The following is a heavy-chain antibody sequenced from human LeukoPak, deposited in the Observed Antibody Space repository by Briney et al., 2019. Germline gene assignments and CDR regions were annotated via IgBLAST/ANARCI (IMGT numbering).Heavy chain of an antibody. D-gene: IGHD2-2*01. CDR2: IIPIFGTA. J-gene: IGHJ3*02. CDR3: ARVTAMIDAFDI. Sequence: ASVKVSCKASGGTFSSYAITWVRQAPGQGLEWMGGIIPIFGTANYAQKFQGRVTITADKSTSTAYMELSSLRPEDTAVYYCARVTAMIDAFDIWGQGTMVTVSS. V-gene: IGHV1-69*06. CDR1: GGTFSSYA.